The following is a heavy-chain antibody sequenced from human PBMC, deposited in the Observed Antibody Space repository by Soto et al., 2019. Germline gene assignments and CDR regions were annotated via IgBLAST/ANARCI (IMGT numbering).Heavy chain of an antibody. CDR2: IYYSGST. D-gene: IGHD1-26*01. Sequence: QLQLQESGPGLVKPSETLSLTCTVSGGSISSSSYYWGWIRQPPGKGLEWIGSIYYSGSTYYNPSLKSRVTISVDTSKNQFSLKLSSVTAADTAVYYCAPTRIDRELLAIGLYWFDPWGQGTLVTVSS. CDR3: APTRIDRELLAIGLYWFDP. CDR1: GGSISSSSYY. V-gene: IGHV4-39*01. J-gene: IGHJ5*02.